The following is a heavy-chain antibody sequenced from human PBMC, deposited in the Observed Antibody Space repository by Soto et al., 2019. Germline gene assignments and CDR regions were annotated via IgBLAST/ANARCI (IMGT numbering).Heavy chain of an antibody. CDR2: INHSGST. CDR1: GGSFSGYY. V-gene: IGHV4-34*01. J-gene: IGHJ4*02. Sequence: SETLSLTCAVYGGSFSGYYWSWIRQPPGKGLEWIGEINHSGSTNYNPSLKSRVTISVDTSKNQFSLKLSSVTAADTAVYYCARGRGPPPKHFDYWGQGTLVTVSS. CDR3: ARGRGPPPKHFDY.